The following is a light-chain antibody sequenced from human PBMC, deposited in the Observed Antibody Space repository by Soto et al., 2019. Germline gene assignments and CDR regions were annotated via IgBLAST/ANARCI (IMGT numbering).Light chain of an antibody. J-gene: IGKJ4*01. CDR1: QSVSSY. CDR3: QQRSNWPT. V-gene: IGKV3-11*01. Sequence: EIVLTQSPVTVSLARGEQANSXXRASQSVSSYLACYQQKPGKAPGLLIYDASNRATGIPARFSGSGSGTDFTLTISSLEPEDFAVYYCQQRSNWPTFGGGTKVDIK. CDR2: DAS.